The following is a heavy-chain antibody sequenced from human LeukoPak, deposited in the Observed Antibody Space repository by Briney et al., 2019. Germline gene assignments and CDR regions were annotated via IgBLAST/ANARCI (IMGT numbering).Heavy chain of an antibody. CDR3: ARGGGRGFDSSGYYIDY. Sequence: SETLSLTXAVYGGSFSGYYWSWIRQPPGKGLEWIGEINHSGSTNYNPSLKSRVTISVDTSKNQFSLKLSSVTAADTAVYYCARGGGRGFDSSGYYIDYWGQGTLVTVSS. D-gene: IGHD3-22*01. V-gene: IGHV4-34*01. CDR2: INHSGST. CDR1: GGSFSGYY. J-gene: IGHJ4*02.